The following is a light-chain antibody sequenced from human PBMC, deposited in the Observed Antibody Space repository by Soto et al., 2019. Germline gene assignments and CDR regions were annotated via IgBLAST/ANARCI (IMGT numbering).Light chain of an antibody. J-gene: IGKJ5*01. Sequence: AIRMTQSPSSFSASTGDRVTITCRASQGISSYLAWYQQKPGKAPKLLIYAASTLQSGVPSRFSGSGSGTDFTLTISCLQSEDFATYYCQQYYSYHQTFGQGTRLEI. CDR1: QGISSY. CDR3: QQYYSYHQT. V-gene: IGKV1-8*01. CDR2: AAS.